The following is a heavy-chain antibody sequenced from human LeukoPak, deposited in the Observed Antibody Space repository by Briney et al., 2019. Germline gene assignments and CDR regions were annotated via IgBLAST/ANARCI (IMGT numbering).Heavy chain of an antibody. CDR2: IYSGGST. V-gene: IGHV3-66*01. D-gene: IGHD3-10*01. CDR1: GFTVSSNY. Sequence: GGSLRLSCAASGFTVSSNYMSWVRQAPGKGLEWVSVIYSGGSTYYADSVKGRFTISRDNSKNTLYLQMNSLRAEDTAVYYCARGPSYGSGSPYYFDYWGQGTLVTVSS. CDR3: ARGPSYGSGSPYYFDY. J-gene: IGHJ4*02.